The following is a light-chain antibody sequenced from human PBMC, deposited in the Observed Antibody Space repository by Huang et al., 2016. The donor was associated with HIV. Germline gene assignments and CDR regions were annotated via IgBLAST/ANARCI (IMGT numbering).Light chain of an antibody. CDR2: AAS. V-gene: IGKV3-15*01. Sequence: EIVMTQSPGTLSVSPGERATLSCRTSQSVGVNVAWHQQKPGQAPRLLIYAASARATGIPARCSGSGSGTEFTLTVNSLQSEDFAVYFCQHYCTWPRGTFGGGTRVEMK. CDR1: QSVGVN. J-gene: IGKJ4*01. CDR3: QHYCTWPRGT.